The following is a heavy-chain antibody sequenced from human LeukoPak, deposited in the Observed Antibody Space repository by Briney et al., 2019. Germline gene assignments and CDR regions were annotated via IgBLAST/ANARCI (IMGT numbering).Heavy chain of an antibody. CDR1: GFTFSSYA. CDR2: ISGSGGST. J-gene: IGHJ4*02. Sequence: GGSLRLSRAASGFTFSSYAMSWVRQAPGKGLEWVSAISGSGGSTYYADSVKGRFTISRDNSKNTLYLQMNSLRAEDTAIYYCAKNLGNIVGATTGDYWGQGALVTVSS. V-gene: IGHV3-23*01. D-gene: IGHD1-26*01. CDR3: AKNLGNIVGATTGDY.